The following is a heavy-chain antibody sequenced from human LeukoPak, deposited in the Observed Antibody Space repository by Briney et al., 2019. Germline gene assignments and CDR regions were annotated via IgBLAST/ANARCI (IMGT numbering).Heavy chain of an antibody. CDR3: ASGAYLRSSWYYFDY. V-gene: IGHV4-34*01. Sequence: SEALSLTCAVYGGSFSGYYWSWIRQPPGKGLEWIGEINHSGSTNYNPSLKSRVTISVDTSKNQFSLKLSSVTAADTAVYYCASGAYLRSSWYYFDYWGQGTLVTVSS. CDR2: INHSGST. CDR1: GGSFSGYY. J-gene: IGHJ4*02. D-gene: IGHD6-13*01.